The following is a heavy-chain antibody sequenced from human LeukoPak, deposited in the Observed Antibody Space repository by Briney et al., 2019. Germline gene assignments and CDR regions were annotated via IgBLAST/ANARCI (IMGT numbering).Heavy chain of an antibody. J-gene: IGHJ6*02. CDR3: ARDYGSGIRGMDV. CDR1: GFTFSSYG. V-gene: IGHV3-33*01. Sequence: GGSLRLSCAASGFTFSSYGMHWVRQAPGKGLEWVAVIWYDGSNKYYADSVKGRFTISRDNSKNTLYLQMNSLRAEDTAVYFLARDYGSGIRGMDVWGQRTTGTVSS. CDR2: IWYDGSNK. D-gene: IGHD3-10*01.